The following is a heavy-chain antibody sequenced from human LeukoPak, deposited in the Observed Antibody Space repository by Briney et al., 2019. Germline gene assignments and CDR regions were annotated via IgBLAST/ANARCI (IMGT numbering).Heavy chain of an antibody. V-gene: IGHV3-23*01. CDR1: EFTFNNYW. CDR3: AKVRAPSGWFNSDY. J-gene: IGHJ4*02. CDR2: ISGSGDST. D-gene: IGHD6-19*01. Sequence: GGSLRLSCAASEFTFNNYWMHWVRQAPGKGLEWVSGISGSGDSTYYADSVKGRFTISRDNSKNTLYLQMNSLRVEDTAAYYCAKVRAPSGWFNSDYWGQGTLVTVSS.